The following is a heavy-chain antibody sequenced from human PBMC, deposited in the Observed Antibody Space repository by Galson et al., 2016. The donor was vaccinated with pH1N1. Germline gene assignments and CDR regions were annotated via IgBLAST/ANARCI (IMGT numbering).Heavy chain of an antibody. J-gene: IGHJ4*02. CDR1: GYSLTDLS. CDR3: ALGTPVAGFPDSELDY. Sequence: SVKVSCKVSGYSLTDLSMHWVRQAPGKGLEWMGGFDPEDGEIIYAQKFQGRVTMTEDTSTDTAYMELSSLRSEDTAVYYCALGTPVAGFPDSELDYWGQGTLVTVSS. CDR2: FDPEDGEI. D-gene: IGHD6-19*01. V-gene: IGHV1-24*01.